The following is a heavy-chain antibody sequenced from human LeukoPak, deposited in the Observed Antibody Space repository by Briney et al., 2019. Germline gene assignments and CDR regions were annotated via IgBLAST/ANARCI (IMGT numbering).Heavy chain of an antibody. Sequence: PGVSLRLSCEPSGFPFSSYWMLWVRQAPGKGLVWVSRISGDGTIKTYADFVRGRFIVSRDNTKNILYLQMNSLKVEDTATYFCSRSQFDYWGQGVLVTVSS. V-gene: IGHV3-74*03. CDR1: GFPFSSYW. CDR2: ISGDGTIK. J-gene: IGHJ4*02. CDR3: SRSQFDY.